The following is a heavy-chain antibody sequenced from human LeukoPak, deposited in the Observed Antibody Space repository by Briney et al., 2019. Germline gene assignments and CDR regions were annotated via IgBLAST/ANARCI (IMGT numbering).Heavy chain of an antibody. CDR1: GFTFDDYA. CDR3: ARDARIVAAGTVIDS. J-gene: IGHJ4*02. V-gene: IGHV3-9*01. Sequence: GGSLRLSCAASGFTFDDYAMHWVRQAPGKGLEWVSGISWNSGSIGYADSVKGRFTISRDNAKNSLDLQMNSLRAEDTAVYYCARDARIVAAGTVIDSWGQGTLVTVSS. D-gene: IGHD6-13*01. CDR2: ISWNSGSI.